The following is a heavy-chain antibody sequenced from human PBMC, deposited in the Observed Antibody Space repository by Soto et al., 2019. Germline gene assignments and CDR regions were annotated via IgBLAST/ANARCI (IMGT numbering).Heavy chain of an antibody. Sequence: PSETLSLTCTVSGGSISTSSYHWAWIRQPPGKGLGWIASIYYSGSTNYNPSLKSRVTTSVDTSQNQFSLMLTSVTAADTAVYYCARPRSSGYAGEFDYWGQGTLVTVSS. J-gene: IGHJ4*02. V-gene: IGHV4-39*07. CDR3: ARPRSSGYAGEFDY. D-gene: IGHD3-22*01. CDR2: IYYSGST. CDR1: GGSISTSSYH.